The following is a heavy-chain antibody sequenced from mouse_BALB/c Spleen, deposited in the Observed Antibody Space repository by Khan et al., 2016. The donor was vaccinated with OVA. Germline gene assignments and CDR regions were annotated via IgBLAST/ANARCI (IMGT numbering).Heavy chain of an antibody. CDR1: VFTFSSYA. J-gene: IGHJ1*01. Sequence: EVELVESGGGLVKPGGSLKLSCAASVFTFSSYAMSWVRQTPEKRLEWVASINSGGSIYYSDSMKGRFTISRDNARNILYLQMSSLRSEDTAMYYCARGHFYGSSYDYWYFDVWGAGTTVTVSS. V-gene: IGHV5-6-5*01. D-gene: IGHD1-1*01. CDR2: INSGGSI. CDR3: ARGHFYGSSYDYWYFDV.